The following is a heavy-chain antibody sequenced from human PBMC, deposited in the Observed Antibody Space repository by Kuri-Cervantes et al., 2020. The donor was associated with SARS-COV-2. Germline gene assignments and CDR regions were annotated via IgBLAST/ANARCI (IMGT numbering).Heavy chain of an antibody. J-gene: IGHJ4*02. CDR1: GGSVSSGSYY. V-gene: IGHV4-61*01. CDR3: ARSVGGGSYDPVEFDYFDY. D-gene: IGHD1-26*01. Sequence: SETLSLTCTVSGGSVSSGSYYWSWIRQPPGKGLEWIGYIYYSGSTNYNPSLKSRVTISVDTSKNQFSLKLSSVTAADTAVYYCARSVGGGSYDPVEFDYFDYWCQGTLVTVSS. CDR2: IYYSGST.